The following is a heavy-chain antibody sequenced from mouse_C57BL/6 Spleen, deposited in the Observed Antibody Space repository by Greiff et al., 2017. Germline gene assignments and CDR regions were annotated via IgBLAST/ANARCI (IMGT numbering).Heavy chain of an antibody. CDR2: IWSGGST. CDR3: AIVVKYWYCDV. Sequence: VKLVESGPGLVQPSQSLSITCTVSGFSLTSYGVHWVRQSPGKGLEWLGVIWSGGSTDYNAAFISRLSISKDNSKSQVFFKMNSLQADDTAIYYCAIVVKYWYCDVWGTGTTLTVSS. D-gene: IGHD1-1*02. CDR1: GFSLTSYG. V-gene: IGHV2-2*01. J-gene: IGHJ1*03.